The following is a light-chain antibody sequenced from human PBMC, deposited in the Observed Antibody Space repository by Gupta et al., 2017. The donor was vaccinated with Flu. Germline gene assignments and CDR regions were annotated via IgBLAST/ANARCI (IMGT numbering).Light chain of an antibody. V-gene: IGLV2-11*01. CDR1: SSDVGGYNY. CDR3: CSYAGSSYV. J-gene: IGLJ1*01. CDR2: DGR. Sequence: QTVTTSCTGTSSDVGGYNYVSWHQQHPGNDLILMIYDGRKRAAGGPDRFSGSKSGTTASLTISGLQAEDDDDYYCCSYAGSSYVFGTGTKVTVL.